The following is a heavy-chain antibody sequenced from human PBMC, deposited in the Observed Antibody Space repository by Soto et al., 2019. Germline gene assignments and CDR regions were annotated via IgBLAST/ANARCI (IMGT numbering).Heavy chain of an antibody. V-gene: IGHV3-9*01. CDR2: ISWNSGSI. Sequence: GGSLRLSCAASGFTFDDYAMHWVRQAPGKGLEWVSGISWNSGSIGYADSVKGRFTISRDNAKNSLYLQMNSLRAEDTAVYYCAKDVSGYYDFWSAPEGYYYGMDVWGQGTTVTVSS. J-gene: IGHJ6*02. CDR1: GFTFDDYA. CDR3: AKDVSGYYDFWSAPEGYYYGMDV. D-gene: IGHD3-3*01.